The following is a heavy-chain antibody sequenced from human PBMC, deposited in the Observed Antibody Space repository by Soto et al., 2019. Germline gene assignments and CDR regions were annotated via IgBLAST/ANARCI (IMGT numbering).Heavy chain of an antibody. CDR1: GGSVSSGSYY. Sequence: PSETLSLTCTVSGGSVSSGSYYWSWIRQPPGKGLEWIGYIYYSGSTNYNPSLKSRVTISVDTSKNQFSLKLSSVTAADTAVYYCARERTHYDLWSGLTYYYYGRDVWGQGTTVTVSS. J-gene: IGHJ6*02. CDR3: ARERTHYDLWSGLTYYYYGRDV. D-gene: IGHD3-3*01. CDR2: IYYSGST. V-gene: IGHV4-61*01.